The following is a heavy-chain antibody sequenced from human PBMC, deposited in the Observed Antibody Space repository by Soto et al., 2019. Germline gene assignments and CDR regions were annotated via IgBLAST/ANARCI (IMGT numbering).Heavy chain of an antibody. Sequence: GGSLRLSCGASGLTFSSYAMGWVRQGPGKGLEGVAVVSIGGSTHYADSVRGRFTISRDNSKNTLSLQMNSLTAEDTAVYFCAKRRGAGGHFDYWGQGALVTVSS. CDR3: AKRRGAGGHFDY. CDR2: VSIGGST. D-gene: IGHD2-15*01. V-gene: IGHV3-23*01. CDR1: GLTFSSYA. J-gene: IGHJ4*02.